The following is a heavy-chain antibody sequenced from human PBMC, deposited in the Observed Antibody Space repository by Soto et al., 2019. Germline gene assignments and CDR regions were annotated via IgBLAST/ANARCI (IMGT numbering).Heavy chain of an antibody. CDR2: INHSGST. J-gene: IGHJ4*02. CDR1: GGSFSGYY. D-gene: IGHD3-9*01. CDR3: ARTHGGPRYFDWLLVYFDY. Sequence: SETLSLTCAVYGGSFSGYYWSWIRQPPGKGLEWIGEINHSGSTNYNPSLKSRVTISVDTSKNQFSLKLSSVTAADTAVYYCARTHGGPRYFDWLLVYFDYWGQGTLVTVSS. V-gene: IGHV4-34*01.